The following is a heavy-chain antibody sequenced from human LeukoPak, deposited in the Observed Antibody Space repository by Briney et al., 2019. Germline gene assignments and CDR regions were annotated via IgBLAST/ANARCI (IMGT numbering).Heavy chain of an antibody. J-gene: IGHJ5*02. CDR3: ARGSNWFDP. CDR1: GGSISSNSYY. CDR2: IYYSGST. V-gene: IGHV4-39*07. Sequence: SETLSLTCAVSGGSISSNSYYWGWIRQPPGKGLEWIGSIYYSGSTYYNPSLKSRVTISVDTSKNQFSLKLSSVTAADTAVYYCARGSNWFDPWGQGTLVTVSS.